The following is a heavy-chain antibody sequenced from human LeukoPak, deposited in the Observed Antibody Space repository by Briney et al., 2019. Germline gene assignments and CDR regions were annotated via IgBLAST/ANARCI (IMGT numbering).Heavy chain of an antibody. CDR2: ISWNSGSI. Sequence: GRSLRLSCAASGFTFDDYAMHWVRQAPGKGLEWVSGISWNSGSIGYADSVKGRFTISRDNAKNSLYLQMNSLRAEDTALYYSAKDIASYYDILTVYYWAAYYYYGMDVWGQGTTVTVSS. D-gene: IGHD3-9*01. CDR3: AKDIASYYDILTVYYWAAYYYYGMDV. V-gene: IGHV3-9*01. J-gene: IGHJ6*02. CDR1: GFTFDDYA.